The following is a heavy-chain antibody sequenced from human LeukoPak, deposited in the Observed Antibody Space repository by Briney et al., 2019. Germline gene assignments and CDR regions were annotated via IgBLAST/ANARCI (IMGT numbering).Heavy chain of an antibody. Sequence: GGSLRLSCAASGFTFSNYAMSWVRQAPGKGLQWVSAISGSGGSTYYADSVKGRFTISRDNSKNTLYLQMSSLRADDTAVYYCANHGVYSGSYSMDVWGQGTTVIVSS. CDR2: ISGSGGST. D-gene: IGHD1-26*01. J-gene: IGHJ6*02. CDR1: GFTFSNYA. V-gene: IGHV3-23*01. CDR3: ANHGVYSGSYSMDV.